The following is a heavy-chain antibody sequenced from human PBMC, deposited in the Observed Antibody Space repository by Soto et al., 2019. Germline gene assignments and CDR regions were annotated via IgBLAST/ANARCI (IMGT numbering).Heavy chain of an antibody. CDR2: VYYSGST. D-gene: IGHD2-21*02. Sequence: QLQLQESGPGLVKPSETLSLTCTVSGGSIRTGTYYWDWIRQTPGKGLEWIGSVYYSGSTEYNPSLKSRITISVGTSKNQFSLKLNSVTAADTAVYYCVGDLAFCDGDCHSGPGNWFGAWGQGSLVTVSS. CDR3: VGDLAFCDGDCHSGPGNWFGA. V-gene: IGHV4-39*01. J-gene: IGHJ5*02. CDR1: GGSIRTGTYY.